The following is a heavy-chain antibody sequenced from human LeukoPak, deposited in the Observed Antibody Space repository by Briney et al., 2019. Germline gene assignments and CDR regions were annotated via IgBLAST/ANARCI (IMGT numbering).Heavy chain of an antibody. Sequence: SETLSLTCAVYGGSFSGYYWSWIRQPPGKGLEWIGEINHSGSTNYNPSLKSRVTISVDTSKNQFSLKLSSVTAADTAVYYCARGIRYRSPFDYWGQGTLVTVSS. V-gene: IGHV4-34*01. CDR3: ARGIRYRSPFDY. CDR2: INHSGST. D-gene: IGHD5-18*01. J-gene: IGHJ4*02. CDR1: GGSFSGYY.